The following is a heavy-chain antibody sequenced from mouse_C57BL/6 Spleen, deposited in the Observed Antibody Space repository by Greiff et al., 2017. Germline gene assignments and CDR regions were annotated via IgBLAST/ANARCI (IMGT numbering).Heavy chain of an antibody. CDR2: IDPEDGDT. D-gene: IGHD2-3*01. Sequence: VQLQQSGAELVRPGASVKLSCTASGFNIKDYYMHWVKQRPEQGLEWIGRIDPEDGDTEYAPKFQGKATMTADTSSNTADLQLSSLTSEDTASYYCTHGYYGDDYWGQGTTLTVSS. CDR1: GFNIKDYY. CDR3: THGYYGDDY. J-gene: IGHJ2*01. V-gene: IGHV14-1*01.